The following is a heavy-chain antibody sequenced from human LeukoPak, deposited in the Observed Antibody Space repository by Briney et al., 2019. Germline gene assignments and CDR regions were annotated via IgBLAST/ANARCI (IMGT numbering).Heavy chain of an antibody. CDR1: GYSISSGYY. D-gene: IGHD1-26*01. Sequence: SETLSLTCIVSGYSISSGYYWGWIRQPPGTGLEWIGTIYRSGSTYSNPSLRGRVTISVDTSKNQFSLKLSSVTAADTAVYYCARTGAGYYYYYMDVWVKGT. CDR3: ARTGAGYYYYYMDV. J-gene: IGHJ6*03. V-gene: IGHV4-38-2*02. CDR2: IYRSGST.